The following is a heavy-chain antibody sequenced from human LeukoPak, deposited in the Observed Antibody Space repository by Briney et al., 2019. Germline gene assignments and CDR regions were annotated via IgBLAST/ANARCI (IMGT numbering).Heavy chain of an antibody. J-gene: IGHJ6*02. Sequence: GASVKVSCKASGYTFTSYGISWVRQAPGQGLEWMGCISAYNGNTNYAQKLQGRVTMTTDTSTSTAYMELRSLRSDDTAVYYCARGSPAMVYYGMDVWGQGTTVTVSS. V-gene: IGHV1-18*01. D-gene: IGHD5-18*01. CDR1: GYTFTSYG. CDR3: ARGSPAMVYYGMDV. CDR2: ISAYNGNT.